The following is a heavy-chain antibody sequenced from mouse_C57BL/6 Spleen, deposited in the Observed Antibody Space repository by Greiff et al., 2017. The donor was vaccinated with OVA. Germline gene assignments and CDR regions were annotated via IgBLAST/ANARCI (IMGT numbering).Heavy chain of an antibody. Sequence: QVQLQQPGAELVRPGSSVKLSCKASGYTFTSYWMHWVKQRPIQGLEWIGNIDPSDSETHYNQKFKDKATLTVDKSSSTAYMQLSSLTSEDSAVYYCARVATVVATYDYFDYWGQGTTLTVSS. J-gene: IGHJ2*01. CDR2: IDPSDSET. CDR3: ARVATVVATYDYFDY. D-gene: IGHD1-1*01. V-gene: IGHV1-52*01. CDR1: GYTFTSYW.